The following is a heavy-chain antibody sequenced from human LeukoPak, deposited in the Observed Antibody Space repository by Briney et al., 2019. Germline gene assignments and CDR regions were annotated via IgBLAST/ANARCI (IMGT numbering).Heavy chain of an antibody. J-gene: IGHJ4*02. V-gene: IGHV1-69*05. CDR1: GYTFTSYG. D-gene: IGHD2-21*02. Sequence: SVKVSCKASGYTFTSYGISWVRQAPGQGLEWMGGIIPIFGTANYAQKFQGRVTITTDESTSTAYMELSSLRSEDTAVYYCARDSAVYCGGDCPFDYWGQGTLVTVSS. CDR3: ARDSAVYCGGDCPFDY. CDR2: IIPIFGTA.